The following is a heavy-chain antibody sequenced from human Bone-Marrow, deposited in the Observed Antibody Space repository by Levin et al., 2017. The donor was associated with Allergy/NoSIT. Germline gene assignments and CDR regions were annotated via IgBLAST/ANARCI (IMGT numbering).Heavy chain of an antibody. CDR1: GFTFSTHT. Sequence: GESLKISCAVSGFTFSTHTMSWVRQAPGKGPEWVSAIGGNGSPTWYADSVQGRFTISRDNSRNTVYLQMNSLRVEDTAIYYCAKPREATTSYFDNWGRGTLVTVSS. CDR3: AKPREATTSYFDN. D-gene: IGHD2/OR15-2a*01. CDR2: IGGNGSPT. V-gene: IGHV3-23*01. J-gene: IGHJ4*02.